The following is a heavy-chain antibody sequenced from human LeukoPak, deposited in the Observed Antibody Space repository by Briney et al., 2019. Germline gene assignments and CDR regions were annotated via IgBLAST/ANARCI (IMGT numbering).Heavy chain of an antibody. CDR3: ARGVSGTGPDI. V-gene: IGHV3-74*01. D-gene: IGHD5/OR15-5a*01. CDR2: IKTDGSST. Sequence: TGGSLRLSCAASGFTFSSYWMHWVRQAPGKGLVWVSRIKTDGSSTGYADSVKGRFTISRDNAKNTMYLQMNSLRAEDTAVYYCARGVSGTGPDIWGLGTMVTVSS. J-gene: IGHJ3*02. CDR1: GFTFSSYW.